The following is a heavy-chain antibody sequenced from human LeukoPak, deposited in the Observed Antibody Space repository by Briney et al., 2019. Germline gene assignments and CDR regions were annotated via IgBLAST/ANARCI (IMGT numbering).Heavy chain of an antibody. V-gene: IGHV4-59*01. D-gene: IGHD5-12*01. J-gene: IGHJ4*02. Sequence: PETLSPTSTVSAGSTSSYSWNWIRQSPGKGLEWIGRVYHSGSINYNPSLKSRVTISVDTSKNQFSLNLSSVTAADTAVYYCVSSYGGYVLDYWGQGTLVIVSS. CDR2: VYHSGSI. CDR1: AGSTSSYS. CDR3: VSSYGGYVLDY.